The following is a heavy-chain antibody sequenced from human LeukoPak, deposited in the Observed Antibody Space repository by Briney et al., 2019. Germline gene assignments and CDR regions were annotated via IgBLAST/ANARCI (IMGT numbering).Heavy chain of an antibody. CDR1: GITFSGSG. Sequence: GGSLRLSCAASGITFSGSGMSWVRQAPGKGLEWVSTISGSGGSTYYADSVKGRFTISRDNFKNTVYLQMNSLGAEDTAVYYCARAGLSLQLDYWGQGTLVSVSS. J-gene: IGHJ4*02. CDR2: ISGSGGST. V-gene: IGHV3-23*01. CDR3: ARAGLSLQLDY. D-gene: IGHD3-16*02.